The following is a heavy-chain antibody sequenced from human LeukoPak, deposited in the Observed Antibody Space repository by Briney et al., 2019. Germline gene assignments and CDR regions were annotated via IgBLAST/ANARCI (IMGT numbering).Heavy chain of an antibody. D-gene: IGHD2-2*01. CDR1: GFTFDDYA. CDR2: ISGDGGST. Sequence: PGGSLRLSCVASGFTFDDYAMHWVRQAPGKGLEWVSLISGDGGSTYYADSVKGRFTISRDNSKNSLYLQMNSLRAEDTAVYYCAKGSVSVVVPAVPYYWGQGTLVTVSS. CDR3: AKGSVSVVVPAVPYY. J-gene: IGHJ4*02. V-gene: IGHV3-43*02.